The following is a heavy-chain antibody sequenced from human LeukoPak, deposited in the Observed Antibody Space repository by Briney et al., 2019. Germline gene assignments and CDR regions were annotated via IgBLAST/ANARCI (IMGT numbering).Heavy chain of an antibody. D-gene: IGHD6-19*01. J-gene: IGHJ2*01. CDR3: ARDHSDSSGWYPEWYFDL. Sequence: SVKVSCKASGGTFSSYAISWVRQAPGQGLEWMGGIIPIFGTANYAQKFQGRVTITADESTSTAYMELSSLRSEDTAVYYCARDHSDSSGWYPEWYFDLWGRGTLVTVSS. CDR1: GGTFSSYA. CDR2: IIPIFGTA. V-gene: IGHV1-69*13.